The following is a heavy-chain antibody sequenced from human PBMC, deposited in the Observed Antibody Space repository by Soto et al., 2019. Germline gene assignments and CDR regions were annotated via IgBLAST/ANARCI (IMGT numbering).Heavy chain of an antibody. V-gene: IGHV3-30-3*01. D-gene: IGHD3-3*01. CDR3: ARGRITIFGVVTP. J-gene: IGHJ5*02. CDR1: GFTFSSYA. Sequence: GSLRLSCAASGFTFSSYAMHWVRQAPGKGLEWVAVISYDGSNKYYADSVKGRFTISRDNSKNTLYLQMNSLRAEDTAVYYCARGRITIFGVVTPWGQGTLVTVSS. CDR2: ISYDGSNK.